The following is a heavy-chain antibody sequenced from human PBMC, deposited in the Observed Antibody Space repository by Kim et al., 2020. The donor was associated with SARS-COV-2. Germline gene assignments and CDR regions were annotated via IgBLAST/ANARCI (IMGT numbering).Heavy chain of an antibody. Sequence: SETLSLTCTVSGGSISSYYWSWIRQPPGKGLEWIGYIYYSGSTNYNPSLKSRVTISVDTSKNQFSLKLSSVTAADTAVYYCARHPEGYYDTPAGWFDPWGQGTLVTVSS. CDR1: GGSISSYY. CDR2: IYYSGST. J-gene: IGHJ5*02. V-gene: IGHV4-59*08. D-gene: IGHD3-22*01. CDR3: ARHPEGYYDTPAGWFDP.